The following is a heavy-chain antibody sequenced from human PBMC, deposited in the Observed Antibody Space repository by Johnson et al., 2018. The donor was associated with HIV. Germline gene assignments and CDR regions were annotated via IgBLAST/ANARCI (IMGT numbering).Heavy chain of an antibody. CDR3: ARVRPKGSFDI. D-gene: IGHD1-1*01. J-gene: IGHJ3*02. CDR1: GFTFSSYD. V-gene: IGHV3-13*01. CDR2: IGTAGDT. Sequence: VQLVESGGGVVQPGGSLRLSCAASGFTFSSYDMHWVRQATGKGLEWVSAIGTAGDTYYPGSVKGRFTISRDNAKNSLYLQMNSLRAEDTAVYYCARVRPKGSFDIWGQGTMVTVSS.